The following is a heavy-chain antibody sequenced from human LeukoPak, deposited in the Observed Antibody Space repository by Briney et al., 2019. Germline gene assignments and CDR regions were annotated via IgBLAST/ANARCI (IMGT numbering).Heavy chain of an antibody. CDR3: AKLISPYDY. J-gene: IGHJ4*02. CDR2: ISYDGSNK. Sequence: GSLRLSCAASGFTFSSYGMHWVRQAPGKGLEWVAVISYDGSNKYYADSVKGRFTISRDNSKNTLYLQMNSLRAEDTAVYYCAKLISPYDYWGQGTLVLVSS. V-gene: IGHV3-30*18. CDR1: GFTFSSYG.